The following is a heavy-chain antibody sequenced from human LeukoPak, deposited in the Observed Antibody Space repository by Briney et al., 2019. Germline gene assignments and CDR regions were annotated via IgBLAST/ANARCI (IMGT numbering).Heavy chain of an antibody. Sequence: GGSLRLSCAASGFTFSNYNMNWVRQTPGKGLEWVSSITRGSIYTFYADSVKGRFTISRDNAKNSLSLQMNDLRPDDTAIYYCAKRNTMVRGGPCFDYWGQGLLVTVSS. V-gene: IGHV3-21*04. CDR1: GFTFSNYN. J-gene: IGHJ4*02. CDR2: ITRGSIYT. D-gene: IGHD3-10*01. CDR3: AKRNTMVRGGPCFDY.